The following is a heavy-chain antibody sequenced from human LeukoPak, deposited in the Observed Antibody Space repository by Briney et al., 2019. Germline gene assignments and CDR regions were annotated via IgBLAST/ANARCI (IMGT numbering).Heavy chain of an antibody. CDR3: ARTYYYDSSGYYYDAFDI. V-gene: IGHV4-59*01. J-gene: IGHJ3*02. CDR2: IYYSGST. Sequence: SETLSLTCTVSGGSISSYYWSWIRQPPGEGLEWIGYIYYSGSTNYNPSLKSRVTISVDTSKNQFSLKLSSVTAADTAVYYCARTYYYDSSGYYYDAFDIWGQGTMVTVSS. CDR1: GGSISSYY. D-gene: IGHD3-22*01.